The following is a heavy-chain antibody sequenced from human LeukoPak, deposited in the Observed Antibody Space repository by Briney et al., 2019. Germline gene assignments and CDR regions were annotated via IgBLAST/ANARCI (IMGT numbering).Heavy chain of an antibody. D-gene: IGHD2-2*01. V-gene: IGHV4-59*01. CDR2: IYYSGST. J-gene: IGHJ6*03. Sequence: PSETLSLTCTVSGGSISSYYWSWIRQPPGKGLEWIGYIYYSGSTNYNPSLKSRVTISVDTSKNQFSLKLSSVTAADTAVYYCARGVEDIVVVPAVYYMDVWGKGTTVTVSS. CDR1: GGSISSYY. CDR3: ARGVEDIVVVPAVYYMDV.